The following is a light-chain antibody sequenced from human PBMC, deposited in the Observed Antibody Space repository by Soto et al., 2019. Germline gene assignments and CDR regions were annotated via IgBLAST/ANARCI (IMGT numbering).Light chain of an antibody. CDR1: QSISTW. CDR2: DAS. V-gene: IGKV1-5*01. CDR3: QQYMNYAT. J-gene: IGKJ1*01. Sequence: DIQMTQCPSTLSAYVGDRVTFTCRASQSISTWLAWYQQKPGKAPKLLIYDASSLQSDVPSRFSGSGSGTEFTLTISALQTDDFASYYCQQYMNYATFGQGTKVDIK.